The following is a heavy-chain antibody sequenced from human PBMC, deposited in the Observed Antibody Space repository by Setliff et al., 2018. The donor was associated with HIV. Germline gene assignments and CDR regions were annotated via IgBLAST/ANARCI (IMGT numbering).Heavy chain of an antibody. J-gene: IGHJ3*02. V-gene: IGHV3-30*04. Sequence: GGSLRLSCAASGFTFSYYTMHWIRQTPDNGLEWVAVISYDGNSQYYADSVKGRFTLSRDNAKNTLYLQMNSLRAEDTAVYYCARDQWLVPHDAFDIWGQGTMVTVS. D-gene: IGHD6-19*01. CDR3: ARDQWLVPHDAFDI. CDR2: ISYDGNSQ. CDR1: GFTFSYYT.